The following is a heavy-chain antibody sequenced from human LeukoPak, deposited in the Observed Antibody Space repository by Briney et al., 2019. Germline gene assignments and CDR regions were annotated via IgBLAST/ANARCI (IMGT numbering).Heavy chain of an antibody. CDR2: LKGDGSRA. D-gene: IGHD1-26*01. V-gene: IGHV3-74*01. CDR1: GFTFSAYW. CDR3: ARGGWDPTHDAFDI. Sequence: GGSLRLSCAASGFTFSAYWMHWVRQRPGKGLEWVGQLKGDGSRANYADSVRGRFTISRDNAKNTVYLQLNSLRAEDTAVYYCARGGWDPTHDAFDIWGQGTMVTVSS. J-gene: IGHJ3*02.